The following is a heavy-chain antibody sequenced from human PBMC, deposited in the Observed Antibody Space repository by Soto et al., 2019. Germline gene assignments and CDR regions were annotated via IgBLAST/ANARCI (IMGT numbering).Heavy chain of an antibody. D-gene: IGHD5-18*01. CDR3: AVQLQPHQITEYFQH. V-gene: IGHV3-30-3*01. J-gene: IGHJ1*01. CDR2: ISYDGSNK. Sequence: QVQLVESGGGVVQPGRSLRLSCAASGFTFSSYAMHWVRQAPGKGLEWVAVISYDGSNKYYADSVKGRFTISRDNSKNTLYLQMNSLRAEDTAVYYCAVQLQPHQITEYFQHWGQGTLVTVSS. CDR1: GFTFSSYA.